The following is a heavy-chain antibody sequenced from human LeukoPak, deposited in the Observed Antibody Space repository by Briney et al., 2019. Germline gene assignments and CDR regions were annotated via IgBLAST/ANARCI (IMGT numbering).Heavy chain of an antibody. D-gene: IGHD2-2*01. V-gene: IGHV4-4*09. J-gene: IGHJ3*02. CDR2: IYTSGST. Sequence: KTSETLSLTCTVSGSISGYYWSWIRQPPGKGLEWIGYIYTSGSTNYNPSLESRVTISVDTSKNQFSLDLSSVTAADTAGYYCARQKCTSASCLTKNAFDIWGQGTMVTVSS. CDR1: GSISGYY. CDR3: ARQKCTSASCLTKNAFDI.